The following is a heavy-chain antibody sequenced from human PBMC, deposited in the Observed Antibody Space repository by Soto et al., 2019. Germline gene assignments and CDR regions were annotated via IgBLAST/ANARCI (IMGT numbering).Heavy chain of an antibody. D-gene: IGHD6-13*01. Sequence: GGSLRLSCAASGFTFSSYAMSWVRQAPGRGLEWVANIKQDGNEKTYADSVRGRFTISRDNADKSLYLQMNSLTVEDTAVYYCAAWPRSSWFDYWGQGTPVTVSS. CDR3: AAWPRSSWFDY. J-gene: IGHJ4*02. CDR1: GFTFSSYA. CDR2: IKQDGNEK. V-gene: IGHV3-7*05.